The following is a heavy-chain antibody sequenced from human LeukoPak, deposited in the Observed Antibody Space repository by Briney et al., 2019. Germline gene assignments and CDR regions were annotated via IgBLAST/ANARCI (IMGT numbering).Heavy chain of an antibody. CDR3: ARGPGGGSYNWFDP. Sequence: KTSETLSLTCTVSGGSISSGDYYWSWIRQPPGKGLEWIGYIYYSGSTYYNPSLKSRVTISVDTSKNQFSLKLSSVTAADTAIYYCARGPGGGSYNWFDPWGQGTLVTVSS. CDR1: GGSISSGDYY. CDR2: IYYSGST. V-gene: IGHV4-30-4*02. D-gene: IGHD2-15*01. J-gene: IGHJ5*02.